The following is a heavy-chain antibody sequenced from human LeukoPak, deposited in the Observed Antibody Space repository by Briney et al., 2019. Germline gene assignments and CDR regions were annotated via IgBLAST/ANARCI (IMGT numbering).Heavy chain of an antibody. V-gene: IGHV4-39*01. D-gene: IGHD1-26*01. CDR1: GGSISSSSHY. J-gene: IGHJ4*02. CDR2: IYYSGST. Sequence: SETLSLTCTVSGGSISSSSHYWGWIRQPPGKGLEWIGNIYYSGSTNYNPSLKSRVTIPVDTSKNQFSLKLTSVTAADTAVYYAASGLFPTFCGTYLVVSGDDYWGQGTLVTVSS. CDR3: ASGLFPTFCGTYLVVSGDDY.